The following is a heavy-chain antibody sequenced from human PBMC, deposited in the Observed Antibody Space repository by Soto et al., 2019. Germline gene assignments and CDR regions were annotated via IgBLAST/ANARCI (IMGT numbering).Heavy chain of an antibody. V-gene: IGHV4-59*08. D-gene: IGHD1-1*01. Sequence: SETLSLTCTVSGGSISTYYWNWIRLSPGKGLEWIGYIYRTGSTHYNPSLNGRVAISLDTSRKRFSLKLNSVTAADTAVYFCARQIGNDPFDIWGQGTMVTVSS. J-gene: IGHJ3*02. CDR2: IYRTGST. CDR3: ARQIGNDPFDI. CDR1: GGSISTYY.